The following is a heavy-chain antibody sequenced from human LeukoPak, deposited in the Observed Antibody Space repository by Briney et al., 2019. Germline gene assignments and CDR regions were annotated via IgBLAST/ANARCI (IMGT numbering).Heavy chain of an antibody. CDR2: VIPLLDLT. D-gene: IGHD3-22*01. V-gene: IGHV1-69*04. CDR1: GGTFTNYA. Sequence: ASVKVSCKASGGTFTNYAFSWVRQAPGQGLEWMGRVIPLLDLTNSARKFQGRVTITADKSTNTAYMELRSLRSDDTAVYYCARETYYYDSSGYPHFDYWGQGTLVTVSP. J-gene: IGHJ4*02. CDR3: ARETYYYDSSGYPHFDY.